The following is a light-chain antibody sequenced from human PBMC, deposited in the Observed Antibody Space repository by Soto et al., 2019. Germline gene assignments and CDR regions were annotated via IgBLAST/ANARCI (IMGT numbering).Light chain of an antibody. CDR2: ENN. CDR3: QSYDSSLSGYV. CDR1: SSNIGAGYE. V-gene: IGLV1-40*01. Sequence: QSVLTQPPSVSGAPGQRVTISCTGSSSNIGAGYEAHWYQQVPGTAPKLLIYENNNRPSGVPDRFSGSKSDTSASLAITGLQAEDEAEYYCQSYDSSLSGYVFGTGTKLTVL. J-gene: IGLJ1*01.